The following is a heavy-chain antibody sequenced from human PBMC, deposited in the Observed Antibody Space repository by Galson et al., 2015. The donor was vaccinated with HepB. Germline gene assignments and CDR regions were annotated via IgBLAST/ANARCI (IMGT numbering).Heavy chain of an antibody. Sequence: SVKVSCKASGGTFSNYAISWVRQAPGQGLEWMGGIIPTFETPNYAQKFKGRVTITADESTSTVHMELSSLRSEDTARYYCARRQRAAATGTPYYYGMDVWGQGTTVTVSS. D-gene: IGHD6-13*01. CDR3: ARRQRAAATGTPYYYGMDV. J-gene: IGHJ6*02. V-gene: IGHV1-69*13. CDR2: IIPTFETP. CDR1: GGTFSNYA.